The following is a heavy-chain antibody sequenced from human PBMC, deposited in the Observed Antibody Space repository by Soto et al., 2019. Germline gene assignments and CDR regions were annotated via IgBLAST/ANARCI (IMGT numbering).Heavy chain of an antibody. CDR3: ARRLRYFDWPAAYALDI. Sequence: PSETLSLTCTVSGCSISSYYWSWIRQPPGKGLEWIGYIYYSGSTNYNPSLKSRVTISVDTSKNQFSLKLSSVTAADTAVYYCARRLRYFDWPAAYALDIWGQGTMVTVSS. D-gene: IGHD3-9*01. J-gene: IGHJ3*02. CDR2: IYYSGST. V-gene: IGHV4-59*08. CDR1: GCSISSYY.